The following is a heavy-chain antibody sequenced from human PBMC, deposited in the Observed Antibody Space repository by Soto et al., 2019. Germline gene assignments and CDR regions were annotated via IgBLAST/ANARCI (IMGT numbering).Heavy chain of an antibody. CDR1: GFTFSDYW. V-gene: IGHV3-7*01. CDR2: IKQDGSEK. CDR3: TSLDTAMVHNAGY. D-gene: IGHD5-18*01. Sequence: GGSLRLSCAASGFTFSDYWVGWVRQAPGKGLEWIANIKQDGSEKYYVDSVKGRFTISRDNAKNSLYLQMNSLRAEDTAVYYCTSLDTAMVHNAGYWGQGTPVTVSS. J-gene: IGHJ4*02.